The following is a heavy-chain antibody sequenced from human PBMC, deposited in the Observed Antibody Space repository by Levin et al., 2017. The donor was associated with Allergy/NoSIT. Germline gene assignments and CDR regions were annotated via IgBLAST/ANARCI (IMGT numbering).Heavy chain of an antibody. CDR2: ISGSGDSI. CDR1: EFTFSSFF. D-gene: IGHD2-15*01. CDR3: AKDLPPTHTGAVVAASLVGMDV. Sequence: GGSLRLSCAASEFTFSSFFMFWVRQAPGKGLEWVSAISGSGDSIYYADSVKGRFTISRDNSKNTLFLQMNSLRAEDTAVYYCAKDLPPTHTGAVVAASLVGMDVWGQGTTVTVSS. J-gene: IGHJ6*02. V-gene: IGHV3-23*01.